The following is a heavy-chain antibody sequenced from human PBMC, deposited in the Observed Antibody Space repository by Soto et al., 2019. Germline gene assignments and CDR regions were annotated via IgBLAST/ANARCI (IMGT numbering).Heavy chain of an antibody. CDR3: ARERRGYTGYDYSFDY. V-gene: IGHV4-59*12. CDR2: VSDSGGT. CDR1: GGSISSYS. Sequence: QVQLQESGPGLVKPSETLSLTCTVSGGSISSYSWSWIRQPPGRGLEWIAYVSDSGGTNYNPSLERRVTIPVDTSKHQFSLKLGSVTAADTAVYYCARERRGYTGYDYSFDYWGQGTLVTVSS. J-gene: IGHJ4*02. D-gene: IGHD5-12*01.